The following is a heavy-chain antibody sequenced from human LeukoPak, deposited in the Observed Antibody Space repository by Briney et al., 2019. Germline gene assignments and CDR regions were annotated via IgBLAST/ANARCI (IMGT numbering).Heavy chain of an antibody. V-gene: IGHV3-13*01. CDR2: IGIRGDT. Sequence: GGSLRLSCAASGFTFIDYDMHWVRQVIGKGLEWVSAIGIRGDTHYSGSVKGRFTISRENAESSLYLQMNSLRAEDTAVYYCAMGGIQVSGIDEFDYWGQATLVTVSS. CDR1: GFTFIDYD. D-gene: IGHD6-19*01. J-gene: IGHJ4*02. CDR3: AMGGIQVSGIDEFDY.